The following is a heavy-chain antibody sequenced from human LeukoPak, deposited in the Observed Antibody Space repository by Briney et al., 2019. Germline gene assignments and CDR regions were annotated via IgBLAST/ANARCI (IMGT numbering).Heavy chain of an antibody. J-gene: IGHJ5*02. D-gene: IGHD6-13*01. Sequence: PSETLSLTCTVSAGSISTSNYYWGLIRQPPGKGLQWMGNIFYSGSTYYSPSLKSRVTISLDTSRNQFSLKVSSVSAADTAVYYCARAYSSSWYWNWFDPWGQGTLVTVSS. V-gene: IGHV4-39*07. CDR2: IFYSGST. CDR1: AGSISTSNYY. CDR3: ARAYSSSWYWNWFDP.